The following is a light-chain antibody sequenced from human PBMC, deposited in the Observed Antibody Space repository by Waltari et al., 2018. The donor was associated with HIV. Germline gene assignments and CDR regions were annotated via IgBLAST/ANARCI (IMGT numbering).Light chain of an antibody. CDR2: EAS. J-gene: IGKJ1*01. V-gene: IGKV1-5*03. Sequence: IQMTQSPSTLSASVGDRVTITCRASQSISDWLAWFQQKPGKAPKLLIDEASNLQSGVPSRFSGSGSGTEFTLTISSLQPDDFATYYCQQYDTYPWTFGQGTEVEIK. CDR3: QQYDTYPWT. CDR1: QSISDW.